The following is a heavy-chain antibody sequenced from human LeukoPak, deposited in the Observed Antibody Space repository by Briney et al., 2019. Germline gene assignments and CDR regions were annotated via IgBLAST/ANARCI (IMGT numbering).Heavy chain of an antibody. CDR2: IYYSGST. Sequence: SETPSLTCTVSGGSISSSSYYWGWIRQPPGKGLEWIGSIYYSGSTNYNPSLKSRVTISVDTSKNQFSLRLSSVTAADTAVYYCAREDGDYYGSGSYYYMDVWGKGTTVTISS. V-gene: IGHV4-39*07. D-gene: IGHD3-10*01. CDR1: GGSISSSSYY. CDR3: AREDGDYYGSGSYYYMDV. J-gene: IGHJ6*03.